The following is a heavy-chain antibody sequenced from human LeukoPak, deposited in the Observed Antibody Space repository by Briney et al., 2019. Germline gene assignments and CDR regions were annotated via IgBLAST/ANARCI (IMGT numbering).Heavy chain of an antibody. CDR1: GFTFSNCW. CDR2: ITSDGSTT. CDR3: ATGGGWWAPDY. J-gene: IGHJ4*02. V-gene: IGHV3-74*01. D-gene: IGHD2-15*01. Sequence: PAGSLRLSCAASGFTFSNCWMHWVRQAPGKGLVWVSRITSDGSTTRYVDSVKGRFTNSRDNAKNTLYLQMNSLRAEDTAVYYCATGGGWWAPDYWGQGTLVTV.